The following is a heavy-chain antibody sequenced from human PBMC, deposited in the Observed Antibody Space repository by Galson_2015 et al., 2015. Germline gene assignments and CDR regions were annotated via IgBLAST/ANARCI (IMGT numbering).Heavy chain of an antibody. D-gene: IGHD5-12*01. Sequence: SLRLSCAASGFTFSSYAMSWVRQAPGKGLEWVSAISGSGGSTYYADSVKGRFTISRDNSKNTLYLQMNSLRAEDTAVYYCAKSTLYSGYDSDAFDIWGQGTMVTVSS. CDR1: GFTFSSYA. J-gene: IGHJ3*02. CDR3: AKSTLYSGYDSDAFDI. V-gene: IGHV3-23*01. CDR2: ISGSGGST.